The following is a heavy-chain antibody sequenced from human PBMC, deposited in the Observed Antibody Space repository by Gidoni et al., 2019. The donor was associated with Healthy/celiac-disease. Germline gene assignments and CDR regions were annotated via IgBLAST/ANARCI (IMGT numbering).Heavy chain of an antibody. V-gene: IGHV3-30*04. CDR2: ISYAGSNK. CDR1: GFTFSSYA. D-gene: IGHD2-2*01. J-gene: IGHJ4*02. CDR3: ATESSDCSSTSCYHDY. Sequence: CADSGFTFSSYAMHWVRQAPGKGLEWVAVISYAGSNKYYADSVKGRFTISRDNSQNTLYLQMNCLRAEDTAVYYCATESSDCSSTSCYHDYWGQGTLVTVSS.